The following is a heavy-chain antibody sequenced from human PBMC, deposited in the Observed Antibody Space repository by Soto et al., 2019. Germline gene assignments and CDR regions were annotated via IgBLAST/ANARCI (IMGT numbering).Heavy chain of an antibody. D-gene: IGHD3-22*01. CDR1: GYTFSGFF. CDR2: INPNSGDT. J-gene: IGHJ4*02. V-gene: IGHV1-2*02. CDR3: ARVKNYYDRSGPFDY. Sequence: ASVKVSCKDSGYTFSGFFLHWVRQAPGLGLEWMGWINPNSGDTNYAQKSQGRVTMTRDTSTSTAYMDLSRLSSDDTAVYYCARVKNYYDRSGPFDYWGQGTLVTVSS.